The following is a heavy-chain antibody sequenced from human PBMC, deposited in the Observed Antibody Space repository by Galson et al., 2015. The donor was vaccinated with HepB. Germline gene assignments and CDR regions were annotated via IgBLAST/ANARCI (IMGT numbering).Heavy chain of an antibody. Sequence: SLRLSCAASGFTFSNAWMSWVRQAPGKGLEWVGRIKSKSDSATTDYAAPVKGRFTISRDDSKNALYLQMNNLKTDDTAVYYCASEPRTFFGGQNYGLDVWGQGTTVTVSS. J-gene: IGHJ6*02. V-gene: IGHV3-15*01. CDR2: IKSKSDSATT. CDR3: ASEPRTFFGGQNYGLDV. D-gene: IGHD4-23*01. CDR1: GFTFSNAW.